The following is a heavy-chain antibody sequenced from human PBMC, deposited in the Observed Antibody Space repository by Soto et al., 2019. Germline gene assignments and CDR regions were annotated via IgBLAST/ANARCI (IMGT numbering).Heavy chain of an antibody. V-gene: IGHV3-21*01. D-gene: IGHD1-1*01. CDR1: GFTFSSYS. CDR2: ITSSSSHM. J-gene: IGHJ3*02. CDR3: ARGRDWNDIWNAFDI. Sequence: EVQLVESGGGLVKPGGSLRLPCAASGFTFSSYSMNWVRQAPGKGLEWVSCITSSSSHMYFADSVKGRFTISRDNAKNSLYLQMNSLRAEDTAMYYCARGRDWNDIWNAFDIWGQGTMVAVSS.